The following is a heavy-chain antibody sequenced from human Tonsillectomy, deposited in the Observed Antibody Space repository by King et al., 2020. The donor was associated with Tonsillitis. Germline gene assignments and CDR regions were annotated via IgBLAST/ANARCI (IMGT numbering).Heavy chain of an antibody. CDR3: ARSIQSANSDAFDI. D-gene: IGHD2/OR15-2a*01. Sequence: VQLVESGGGVVQPGRSLRLSCAASGFTFCSYGMHLARQAPGKGLEWVAAIWDDGSNKYYVDSVKGRFTISRDNSKNILYLQMDSLRAEDTAMYHCARSIQSANSDAFDIWGQGTMVTVSS. V-gene: IGHV3-33*01. CDR2: IWDDGSNK. CDR1: GFTFCSYG. J-gene: IGHJ3*02.